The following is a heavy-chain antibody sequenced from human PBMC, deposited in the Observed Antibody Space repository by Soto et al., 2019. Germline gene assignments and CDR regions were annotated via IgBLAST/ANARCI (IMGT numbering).Heavy chain of an antibody. CDR3: ATLTKYDILTGFYPC. Sequence: GGSLRLSCEASGFTFNIFAMNWVRQAPGKGLEWVSVIYSDGSTYYADSVKGRFIISRDNSNNTLYFQMNSLRAEDTAVYYCATLTKYDILTGFYPCWGQGTLVTVSS. CDR2: IYSDGST. CDR1: GFTFNIFA. D-gene: IGHD3-9*01. V-gene: IGHV3-66*01. J-gene: IGHJ4*02.